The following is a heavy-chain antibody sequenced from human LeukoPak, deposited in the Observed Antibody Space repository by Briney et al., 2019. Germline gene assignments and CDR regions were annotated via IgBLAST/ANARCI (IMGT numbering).Heavy chain of an antibody. J-gene: IGHJ4*02. CDR1: GFTFSSYG. V-gene: IGHV3-30*02. Sequence: GGSLRLSCAASGFTFSSYGMSWVRQAPGKGLEWVAFIRYDGSNKYYADSVKGRFTISRDNSKNTLYLQMNSLRAEDTAVYYCAKSYCGGDCGAFDIWGQGTLVTVSS. CDR2: IRYDGSNK. D-gene: IGHD2-21*02. CDR3: AKSYCGGDCGAFDI.